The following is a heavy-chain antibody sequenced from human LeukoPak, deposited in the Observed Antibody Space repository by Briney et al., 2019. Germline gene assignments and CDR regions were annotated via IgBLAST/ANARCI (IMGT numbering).Heavy chain of an antibody. CDR2: IIPVFGQE. D-gene: IGHD6-6*01. V-gene: IGHV1-69*13. Sequence: SVKVSCKTSGYTFTGYYIHWVRQAPGQGLEWMGWIIPVFGQEKYAQKFPGRVTINADESASTVYMELRSLRSEDTAVYYCARDSYYSSSSLGFDYWGQGTLVTVST. J-gene: IGHJ4*02. CDR1: GYTFTGYY. CDR3: ARDSYYSSSSLGFDY.